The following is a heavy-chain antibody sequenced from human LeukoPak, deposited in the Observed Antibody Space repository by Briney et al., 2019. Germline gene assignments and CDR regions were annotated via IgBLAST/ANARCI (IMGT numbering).Heavy chain of an antibody. V-gene: IGHV1-18*01. Sequence: ASVKVSCKASGYTFTSYGISWVRQAPGQGLEWMGWISAYNGNTNYAQKLQGRVTMTTDTSTSTAYMELRSLRSDDTAVYYCARELNQVVVPAEYWYFDLWGRGTLVTVSS. CDR3: ARELNQVVVPAEYWYFDL. CDR2: ISAYNGNT. J-gene: IGHJ2*01. D-gene: IGHD2-2*01. CDR1: GYTFTSYG.